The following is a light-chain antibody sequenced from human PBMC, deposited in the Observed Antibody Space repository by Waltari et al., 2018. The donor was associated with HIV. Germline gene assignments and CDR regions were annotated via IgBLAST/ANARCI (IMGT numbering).Light chain of an antibody. CDR3: ESYTSTSVWV. J-gene: IGLJ3*02. V-gene: IGLV2-14*03. CDR1: SNDLGGYNY. CDR2: DVS. Sequence: QSALTQPASVSGSPGQSITISCTGSSNDLGGYNYVSWYQQHPGKAPRLMIYDVSTRPSGVSDRFSGSKSGDTASLTISGLQPEDEADYYCESYTSTSVWVFGGGTRLTVL.